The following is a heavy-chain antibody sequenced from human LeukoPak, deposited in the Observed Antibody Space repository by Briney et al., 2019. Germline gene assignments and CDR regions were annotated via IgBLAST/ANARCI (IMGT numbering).Heavy chain of an antibody. CDR2: IKQDGSEK. CDR1: GFTFSTYW. CDR3: APVVRDGYNYSDY. V-gene: IGHV3-7*01. Sequence: RGSLRLSCAVSGFTFSTYWMSWVRQAPGKGLEWVANIKQDGSEKYYADSVKGRFTISRDNSKNTLYLQMNSLRAEDTAVYYCAPVVRDGYNYSDYWGQGTLVTVSS. J-gene: IGHJ4*02. D-gene: IGHD5-24*01.